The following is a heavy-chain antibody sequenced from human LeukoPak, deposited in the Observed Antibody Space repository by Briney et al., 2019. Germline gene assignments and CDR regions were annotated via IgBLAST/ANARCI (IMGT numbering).Heavy chain of an antibody. Sequence: ASVKVSCKASGYTFTGYYMHWVRQAPGQGLEWMGWINPNSGGTNYAQKFQGRVTVTRDTSISTAYMELSRLRSDDTAVYYCARVYGDYAQTAFDYWGQGTLVTVSS. CDR2: INPNSGGT. V-gene: IGHV1-2*02. J-gene: IGHJ4*02. CDR3: ARVYGDYAQTAFDY. CDR1: GYTFTGYY. D-gene: IGHD4-17*01.